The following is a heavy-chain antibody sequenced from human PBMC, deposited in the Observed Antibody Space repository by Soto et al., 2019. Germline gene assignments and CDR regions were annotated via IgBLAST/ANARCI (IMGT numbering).Heavy chain of an antibody. CDR3: ARWSYLDY. D-gene: IGHD3-3*01. J-gene: IGHJ4*02. CDR2: ISGSAGKT. Sequence: DVQLWESGGGLVQPGGSLRLSCAASGFSFGSYALSWVRQAPGKGLEWVSTISGSAGKTFYADSVKGRFSISRDTSQSTLYLQMNSLRADDTAMYYCARWSYLDYWGQGTRVTVSS. V-gene: IGHV3-23*01. CDR1: GFSFGSYA.